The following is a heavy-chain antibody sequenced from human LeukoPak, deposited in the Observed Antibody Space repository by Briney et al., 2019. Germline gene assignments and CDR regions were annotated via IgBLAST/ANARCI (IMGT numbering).Heavy chain of an antibody. CDR3: ARDSGSEGTFDY. J-gene: IGHJ4*02. V-gene: IGHV3-21*01. CDR1: GFTFSSYS. D-gene: IGHD1-26*01. CDR2: ISSSSYI. Sequence: GSLRLSCAASGFTFSSYSMNWVGQAPGKGGEWVSSISSSSYIYYADSGKGRFTISRDNAKNSLYLQMNSLRAEDTAVYYCARDSGSEGTFDYWGQGTLVTVSS.